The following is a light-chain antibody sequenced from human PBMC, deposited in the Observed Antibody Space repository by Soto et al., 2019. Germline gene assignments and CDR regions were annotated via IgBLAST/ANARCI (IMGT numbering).Light chain of an antibody. CDR2: AAF. CDR3: LQHNSYPCT. J-gene: IGKJ2*02. CDR1: KGSRND. V-gene: IGKV1-17*01. Sequence: DIQMTQSPSSLSASVGDTITITCRTSKGSRNDLAWYQQRPGKAAYRLIYAAFSLQSGVPSRFSGSGSGTEFTLTISSLQPEDFATYYCLQHNSYPCTFGQGTKLEIK.